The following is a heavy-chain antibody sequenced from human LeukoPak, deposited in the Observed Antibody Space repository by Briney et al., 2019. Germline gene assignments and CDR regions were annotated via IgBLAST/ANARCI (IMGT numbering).Heavy chain of an antibody. CDR3: ARPGSGSYQGFYYYYMDV. CDR1: GGSFSGYY. J-gene: IGHJ6*03. V-gene: IGHV4-34*01. CDR2: INHSGST. D-gene: IGHD1-26*01. Sequence: SETLSLTCAVYGGSFSGYYWSWIRQPPGKGLEWIGEINHSGSTNYNPSLKSRVTISVDTSKNQFSLKLSSVTAADTAVYYCARPGSGSYQGFYYYYMDVWGKGTTVTVSS.